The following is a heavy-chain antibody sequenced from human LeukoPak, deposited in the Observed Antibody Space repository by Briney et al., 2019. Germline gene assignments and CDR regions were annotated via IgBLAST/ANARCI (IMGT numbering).Heavy chain of an antibody. CDR3: ARDHCSSTSCYGMDV. J-gene: IGHJ6*02. CDR2: ISYDGSNK. V-gene: IGHV3-30*04. D-gene: IGHD2-2*01. Sequence: GGSLRLSCAASGFTFSSYAMHWVRQAPGKGLEWVAVISYDGSNKYYADSVKGRFTISRDNSKNTLYLRMNSLRAEDTAVYYCARDHCSSTSCYGMDVWGQGTTVTVSS. CDR1: GFTFSSYA.